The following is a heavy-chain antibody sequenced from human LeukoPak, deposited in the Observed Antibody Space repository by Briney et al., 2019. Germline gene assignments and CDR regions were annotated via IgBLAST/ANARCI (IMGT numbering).Heavy chain of an antibody. Sequence: ASVKVSCKASGYTFTGYYMHWVRQAPGQGLEWMGWINPNSGGTNYAQKFQGRVTMTRDTSISTAYMELSRLRSDDTAVYYCARVPGYCSGGSCEGWFDPWGQGTLDTVSS. J-gene: IGHJ5*02. D-gene: IGHD2-15*01. CDR3: ARVPGYCSGGSCEGWFDP. V-gene: IGHV1-2*02. CDR2: INPNSGGT. CDR1: GYTFTGYY.